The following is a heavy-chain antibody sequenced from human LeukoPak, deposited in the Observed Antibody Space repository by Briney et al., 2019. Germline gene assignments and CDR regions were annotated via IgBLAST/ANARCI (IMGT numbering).Heavy chain of an antibody. CDR1: GGTFSSYA. CDR3: ARDDERGFSGSYRIGY. D-gene: IGHD1-26*01. CDR2: IIPIFGTA. Sequence: ASVQVSCKASGGTFSSYAISWVRQAPGQGLEWMGGIIPIFGTANYAQKFQGRVTITTDESTSTAYMELSSLRSEDTAVYYCARDDERGFSGSYRIGYWGQGTLVTVSS. J-gene: IGHJ4*02. V-gene: IGHV1-69*05.